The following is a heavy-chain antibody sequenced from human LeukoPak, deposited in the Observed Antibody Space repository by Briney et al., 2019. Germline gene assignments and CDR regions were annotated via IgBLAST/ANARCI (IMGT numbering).Heavy chain of an antibody. Sequence: ASVKVSCKASGYTFTSYGISWVRQAPGQGLEWMGWISAYNGNTNYAQKLQGRVTMTTDTSTSTAYMELRSLRSDDTAVYYCARGGVLRFLEWLLVIDYWGQGTLVTVSS. CDR2: ISAYNGNT. CDR1: GYTFTSYG. CDR3: ARGGVLRFLEWLLVIDY. D-gene: IGHD3-3*01. J-gene: IGHJ4*02. V-gene: IGHV1-18*01.